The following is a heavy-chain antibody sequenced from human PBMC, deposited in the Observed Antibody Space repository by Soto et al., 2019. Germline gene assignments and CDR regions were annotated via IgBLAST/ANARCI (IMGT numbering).Heavy chain of an antibody. CDR3: AKGYSSSPTIDY. Sequence: EVQLLESGGGLVQPGGSLRLSCAASGFTFSSYAMSWVRQAPGKGLEWVSAISGSGGSTYYADSVKGRFTISRDKSKNTLYLQMNSLRAEDTAVYYCAKGYSSSPTIDYWGQGTLVTVSS. CDR2: ISGSGGST. D-gene: IGHD6-6*01. J-gene: IGHJ4*02. CDR1: GFTFSSYA. V-gene: IGHV3-23*01.